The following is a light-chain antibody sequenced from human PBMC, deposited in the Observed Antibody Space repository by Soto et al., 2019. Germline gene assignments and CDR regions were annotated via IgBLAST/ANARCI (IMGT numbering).Light chain of an antibody. CDR2: DAS. CDR3: QQYDTYPPWT. J-gene: IGKJ1*01. CDR1: QSISSW. V-gene: IGKV1-5*01. Sequence: DIQMTQSPSTLSASVGDTVTITCRASQSISSWLAWYQQKPGKAPKVLIFDASSLEVGVPSRFSGSGSGTEFTLTISSLQPDAFATYYCQQYDTYPPWTFGQGTKVEVK.